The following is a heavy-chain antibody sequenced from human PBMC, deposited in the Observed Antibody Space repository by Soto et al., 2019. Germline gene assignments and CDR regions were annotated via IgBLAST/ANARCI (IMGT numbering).Heavy chain of an antibody. CDR1: GGSISSSSYY. J-gene: IGHJ4*02. Sequence: SETLSLTCTVSGGSISSSSYYWGWIRQPPGKGLEWIGSIYYSGSTYYNPSLKSRVTISVDTSKNQFSLKLSSVPAADTAVYYCARPDAYHYSLNYWHKGTRVTVCS. V-gene: IGHV4-39*01. CDR3: ARPDAYHYSLNY. D-gene: IGHD5-12*01. CDR2: IYYSGST.